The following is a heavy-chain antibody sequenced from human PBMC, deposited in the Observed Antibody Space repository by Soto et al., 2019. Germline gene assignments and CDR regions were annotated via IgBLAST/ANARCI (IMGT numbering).Heavy chain of an antibody. J-gene: IGHJ6*02. CDR2: IYPGDSDT. CDR1: GFTFSSYS. CDR3: AGGGVRGVITRTRDYYGMDV. V-gene: IGHV5-51*01. Sequence: PGGSLRLSCAASGFTFSSYSMNWVRQAPGKGLEWMGIIYPGDSDTRYSPSFQGQVTISADKSISTAYLQWSSLKASDTAMYYCAGGGVRGVITRTRDYYGMDVWGQGTTVTVSS. D-gene: IGHD3-10*01.